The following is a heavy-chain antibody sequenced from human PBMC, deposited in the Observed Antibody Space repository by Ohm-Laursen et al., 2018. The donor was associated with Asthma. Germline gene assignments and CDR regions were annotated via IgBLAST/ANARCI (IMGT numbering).Heavy chain of an antibody. J-gene: IGHJ4*02. CDR3: AKDYDYGDYFDY. Sequence: SLRLSCSAPGFTFSSYGMHWVRQAPGKGLEWVAVISYDGSNKYYADSVKGRFTISRDNSKNTLYLQMNSLRAEDTAVYYCAKDYDYGDYFDYWGQGTLVTVSS. V-gene: IGHV3-30*18. CDR1: GFTFSSYG. D-gene: IGHD4-17*01. CDR2: ISYDGSNK.